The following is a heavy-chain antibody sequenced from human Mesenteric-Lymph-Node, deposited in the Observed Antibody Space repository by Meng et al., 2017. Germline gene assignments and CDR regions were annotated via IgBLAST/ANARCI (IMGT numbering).Heavy chain of an antibody. J-gene: IGHJ5*02. CDR3: ARSPTGPANGCNWFDP. CDR1: SVSISSSKW. V-gene: IGHV4-4*02. D-gene: IGHD2-2*01. CDR2: ITHSGIT. Sequence: SETLSLTCAVSSVSISSSKWWSWVRQSPGKGLEWIGEITHSGITNYNPSLKSRVSISLDKSKNQFSLNLNSVTAADTAIYYCARSPTGPANGCNWFDPWGQGTLVTVSS.